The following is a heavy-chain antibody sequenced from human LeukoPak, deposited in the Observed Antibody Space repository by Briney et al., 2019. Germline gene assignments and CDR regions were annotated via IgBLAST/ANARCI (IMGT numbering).Heavy chain of an antibody. CDR1: GDSISSSSYY. CDR3: ARQGGSGYYDSSGYSDY. J-gene: IGHJ4*02. D-gene: IGHD3-22*01. Sequence: PSETLSLTCTVSGDSISSSSYYWGWIRQPPGKGLEWIGSIYYSGNTYYNPSLKSRVTISVDTSKNQFSLKLSSVTAADMAVYYCARQGGSGYYDSSGYSDYWGQGTLVTVSS. V-gene: IGHV4-39*01. CDR2: IYYSGNT.